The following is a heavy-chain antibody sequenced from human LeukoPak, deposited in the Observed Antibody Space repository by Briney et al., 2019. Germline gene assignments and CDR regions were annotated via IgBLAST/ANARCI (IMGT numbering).Heavy chain of an antibody. CDR2: INSDGSFT. CDR3: AKATAGYSSGWYSFDY. J-gene: IGHJ4*02. D-gene: IGHD6-19*01. V-gene: IGHV3-74*01. CDR1: GFIFSSYW. Sequence: GGSLRLSCSASGFIFSSYWMHWVRQAPGKGLVWVSPINSDGSFTRYAESVKGRFTVSRDNAKNTIYLQMNSLRAEDTAVYYCAKATAGYSSGWYSFDYWGQGTLVTVSS.